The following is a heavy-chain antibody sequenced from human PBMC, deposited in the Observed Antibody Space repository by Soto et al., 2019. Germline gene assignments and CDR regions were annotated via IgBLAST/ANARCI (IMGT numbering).Heavy chain of an antibody. D-gene: IGHD2-21*01. V-gene: IGHV3-66*01. CDR3: ATRGE. J-gene: IGHJ4*02. CDR2: LHRDRNT. CDR1: GFTVRSDF. Sequence: EVQLVESGGGLVQPGGSLRLSCAASGFTVRSDFMSWVRQAPGKVLEWVSILHRDRNTYYPNSVTGRFTISRDNSKNTLYLQMNSLRAEDASVYYCATRGEWGQGTLVTVSS.